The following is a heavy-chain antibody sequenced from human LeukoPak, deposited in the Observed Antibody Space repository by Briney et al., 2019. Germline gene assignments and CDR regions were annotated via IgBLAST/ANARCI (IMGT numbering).Heavy chain of an antibody. CDR1: GGSISSGSYY. V-gene: IGHV4-61*02. CDR3: ARRPRDYSGYGSSDY. CDR2: IYTSGST. Sequence: SETLSLTCTVSGGSISSGSYYWSWIRQPAGKGLEWIGRIYTSGSTNYNPSLKSRVTISVDTSKNQFSLKLSSVTAADTAVYYCARRPRDYSGYGSSDYWGQGTLVTVSS. D-gene: IGHD5-12*01. J-gene: IGHJ4*02.